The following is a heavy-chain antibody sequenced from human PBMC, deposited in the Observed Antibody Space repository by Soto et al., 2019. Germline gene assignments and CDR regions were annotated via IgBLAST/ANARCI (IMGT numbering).Heavy chain of an antibody. CDR3: ARVDGTY. D-gene: IGHD1-26*01. J-gene: IGHJ4*02. Sequence: QVQLVQSGAEEKKPGASVKVSCKASGYSFSSYAIHWVRQAPGQGLEWMGWINAGNGNTKYSRKFQGRLTITSDTSASTAYMELNSLRSEDPAVYYCARVDGTYWGQGTLVTVSS. CDR2: INAGNGNT. CDR1: GYSFSSYA. V-gene: IGHV1-3*05.